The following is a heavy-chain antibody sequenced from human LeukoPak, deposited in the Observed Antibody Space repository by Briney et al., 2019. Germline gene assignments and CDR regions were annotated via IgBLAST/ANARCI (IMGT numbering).Heavy chain of an antibody. CDR3: AGLGCSSTTCFDY. Sequence: GGSLRLSCAASGFTVSSNYMSWVRQAPGKGLEWVSYISSSSSTIYYADSVKGRFTISRDNAKNSLYLQMNSLRAEDTAVYYCAGLGCSSTTCFDYWGQGTLVTVSS. CDR1: GFTVSSNY. J-gene: IGHJ4*02. CDR2: ISSSSSTI. D-gene: IGHD2-2*01. V-gene: IGHV3-48*01.